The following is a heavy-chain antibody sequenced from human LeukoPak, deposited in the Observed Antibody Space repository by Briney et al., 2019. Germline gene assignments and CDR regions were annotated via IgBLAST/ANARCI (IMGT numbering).Heavy chain of an antibody. D-gene: IGHD2-2*02. Sequence: GGSLRLSCAASGFTFDDYGMSWVRQAPGKGLEGVSGINWNGGSTGYADSVKGRFTISRGNAKNSLYLQMNSLRAEDTALYYCARVGYCSSTSCYRYYYYMDVWGKGTTVTVSS. V-gene: IGHV3-20*04. J-gene: IGHJ6*03. CDR1: GFTFDDYG. CDR3: ARVGYCSSTSCYRYYYYMDV. CDR2: INWNGGST.